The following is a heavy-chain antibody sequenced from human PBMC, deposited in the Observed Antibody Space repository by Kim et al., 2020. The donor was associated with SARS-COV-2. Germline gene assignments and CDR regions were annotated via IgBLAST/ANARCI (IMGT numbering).Heavy chain of an antibody. V-gene: IGHV7-4-1*02. CDR2: INTNTGSP. D-gene: IGHD1-7*01. CDR3: ARGLVGGTRLFWFDP. CDR1: GYMFTNYV. Sequence: ASVKVSCKASGYMFTNYVINWVRQAPGQGLEWMGWINTNTGSPTYAQGLAGHFVFSLDTSVSTAYLQITNLKAEDSAVYYCARGLVGGTRLFWFDPWGQG. J-gene: IGHJ5*02.